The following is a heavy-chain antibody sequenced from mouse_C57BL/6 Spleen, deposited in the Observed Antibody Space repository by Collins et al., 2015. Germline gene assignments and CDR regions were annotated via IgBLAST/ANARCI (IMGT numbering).Heavy chain of an antibody. Sequence: QVQLQQPGAELVRPGSSVKLSCKASGYTFTSYWMHWVKQRPIQGLEWIGNIDPSDSETHYNQKFKDKATLTVDKSSSTAYMQLSRLTSEDSAVYYCARYYGSSPYWYFDVWGTGTTVTVSS. D-gene: IGHD1-1*01. J-gene: IGHJ1*03. CDR2: IDPSDSET. CDR1: GYTFTSYW. V-gene: IGHV1-52*01. CDR3: ARYYGSSPYWYFDV.